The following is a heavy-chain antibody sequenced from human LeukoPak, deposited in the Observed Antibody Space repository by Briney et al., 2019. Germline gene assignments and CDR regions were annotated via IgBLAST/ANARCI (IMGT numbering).Heavy chain of an antibody. CDR3: ARALGEVVPAAIGY. D-gene: IGHD2-2*02. Sequence: GGSLRLSCAASGFTFSSYSMNWVRQAPGKGLEWVSSISSSSSYIYYADSVKGRFTISRDNSKNSLYLQMNSLRAEDTAVYYCARALGEVVPAAIGYWGQGTLVTVSS. J-gene: IGHJ4*02. V-gene: IGHV3-21*01. CDR2: ISSSSSYI. CDR1: GFTFSSYS.